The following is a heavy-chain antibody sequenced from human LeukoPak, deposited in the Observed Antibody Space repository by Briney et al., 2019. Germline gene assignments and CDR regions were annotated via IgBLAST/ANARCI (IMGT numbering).Heavy chain of an antibody. D-gene: IGHD1-14*01. CDR1: GGSMSSSSYY. Sequence: SSETLSLTCTVSGGSMSSSSYYWGWIRQPPGKGLEWIGNIYYSGSTYYTPSLKSRVTISVDASKNQFSLKLSSVTAADTAVYYCAKPYRGPSAFDIWGQGTMVTVSS. CDR2: IYYSGST. J-gene: IGHJ3*02. CDR3: AKPYRGPSAFDI. V-gene: IGHV4-39*01.